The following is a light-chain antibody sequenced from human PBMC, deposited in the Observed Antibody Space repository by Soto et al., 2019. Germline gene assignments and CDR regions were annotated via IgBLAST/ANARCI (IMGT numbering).Light chain of an antibody. V-gene: IGLV2-8*01. CDR1: RSDVGGYNY. Sequence: QAVLTQPPSATGSXGQSVTISCTGTRSDVGGYNYVSWYQHHPGKAPKLMISEVTNRPSGVPDRFSGSKSGNTASLTVSGLQAEDEADYYCTSYSGSNTPYVFGNGTKVTVL. CDR3: TSYSGSNTPYV. J-gene: IGLJ1*01. CDR2: EVT.